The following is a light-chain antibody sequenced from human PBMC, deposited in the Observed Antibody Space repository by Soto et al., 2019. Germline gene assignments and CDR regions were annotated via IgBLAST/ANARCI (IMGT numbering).Light chain of an antibody. V-gene: IGLV2-14*01. Sequence: QSVLTQPASVSGSPGQSITISCTGTSSDVGGYNYVSWYQQHPGKAPKLMIYDVSNRPSGVSTRCSGSKSGNTASLTISGLQVEDEADYYCTSYTSSTPFYVFGTGTKVTVL. J-gene: IGLJ1*01. CDR2: DVS. CDR1: SSDVGGYNY. CDR3: TSYTSSTPFYV.